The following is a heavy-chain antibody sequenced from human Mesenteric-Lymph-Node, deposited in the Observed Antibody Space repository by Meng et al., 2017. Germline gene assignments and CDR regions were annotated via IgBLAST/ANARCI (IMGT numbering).Heavy chain of an antibody. D-gene: IGHD4-17*01. V-gene: IGHV4-39*01. CDR1: GVSISSNTHY. J-gene: IGHJ4*02. CDR2: LFYSGST. Sequence: QLQLQGSGPGLVKPSETLSLTCTISGVSISSNTHYWGWIRQSPGKGLEWIGSLFYSGSTYYNPSLKSRLTMSVDTSNNQFSLKLSSVTAADTAVYYCTTLYGDSISWGQGTLVTVSS. CDR3: TTLYGDSIS.